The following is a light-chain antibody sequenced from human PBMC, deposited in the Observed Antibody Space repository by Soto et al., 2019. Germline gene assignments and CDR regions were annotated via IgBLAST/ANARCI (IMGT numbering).Light chain of an antibody. CDR1: QSIGDW. V-gene: IGKV1-5*03. CDR3: QQYISYWT. J-gene: IGKJ1*01. CDR2: KAS. Sequence: DVRMTQSPSTLSASLGESVTITCRASQSIGDWLAWYQQKPGKAPKLLIYKASTLQSGVQSSFSGSGSGTEFTLTIRSLQPDDFATYYCQQYISYWTFGQGTKVDIK.